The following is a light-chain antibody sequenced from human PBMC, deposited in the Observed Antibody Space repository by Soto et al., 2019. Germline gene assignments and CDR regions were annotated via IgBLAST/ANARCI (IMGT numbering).Light chain of an antibody. V-gene: IGKV3-20*01. CDR1: QTVDSRY. CDR3: HQYGNSLAWT. CDR2: GAS. J-gene: IGKJ1*01. Sequence: EIVLTQSPGTLSLSPGERATLSCRASQTVDSRYLAWYQQKPGQAPRLLISGASSRATGIPDRFSGSGSETDFTLTISRMEPEDFAVYYCHQYGNSLAWTFGQGTKVEI.